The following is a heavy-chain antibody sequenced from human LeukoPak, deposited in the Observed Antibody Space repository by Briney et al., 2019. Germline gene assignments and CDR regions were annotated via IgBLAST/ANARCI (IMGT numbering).Heavy chain of an antibody. CDR2: IYSNGST. V-gene: IGHV4-59*01. J-gene: IGHJ4*02. CDR3: ARHPFSAPFDY. D-gene: IGHD6-19*01. CDR1: GGPIINYF. Sequence: SETLSLTCTVSGGPIINYFWSWIRQAPGKGLEWIGYIYSNGSTNYNPSLKSRVTISLDTPRNQFSLRLTSVTAADTAVYYCARHPFSAPFDYWGQGILVTVSS.